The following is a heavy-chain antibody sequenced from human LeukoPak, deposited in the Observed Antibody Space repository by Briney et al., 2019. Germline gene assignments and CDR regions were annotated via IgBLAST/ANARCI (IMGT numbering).Heavy chain of an antibody. CDR2: IYYTGST. CDR1: GGSISSLY. J-gene: IGHJ4*02. CDR3: ARHRAYSSSSPFDY. D-gene: IGHD6-6*01. V-gene: IGHV4-59*08. Sequence: SETLSLTCSVSGGSISSLYWSRIRQPPGKGLEWIGYIYYTGSTNYNPSLKSRVTMFVDMSKSQFSLRLSSVTAADTAVHYCARHRAYSSSSPFDYWGQGTLVTVSS.